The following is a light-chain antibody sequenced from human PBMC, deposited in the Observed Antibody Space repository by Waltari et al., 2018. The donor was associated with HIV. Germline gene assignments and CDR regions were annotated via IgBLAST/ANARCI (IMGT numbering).Light chain of an antibody. CDR3: QQRSNWPPLT. CDR1: QSVSSY. J-gene: IGKJ4*01. Sequence: EIVLTQSPATLSLSPGERATPSCRASQSVSSYLAWYQQKPGQAPRILIYDASNRATGIPARFSGSGSGTDFTLTISSLEPEDFAVYYCQQRSNWPPLTFGGGTKVEIK. V-gene: IGKV3-11*01. CDR2: DAS.